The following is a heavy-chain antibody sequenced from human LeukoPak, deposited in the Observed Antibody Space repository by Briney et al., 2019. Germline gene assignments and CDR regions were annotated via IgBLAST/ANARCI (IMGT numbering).Heavy chain of an antibody. Sequence: PGGSLRLSCAASGFTFSSYAMSWVRQAPGKGLEWVSRISNDGSSTNRADSVKGRFTISRDNAKNTLYLQMNSLRAEDTAVYYCVRALTGTRNGLDIWGQGTMVTVSS. V-gene: IGHV3-74*01. J-gene: IGHJ3*02. CDR1: GFTFSSYA. D-gene: IGHD3-9*01. CDR3: VRALTGTRNGLDI. CDR2: ISNDGSST.